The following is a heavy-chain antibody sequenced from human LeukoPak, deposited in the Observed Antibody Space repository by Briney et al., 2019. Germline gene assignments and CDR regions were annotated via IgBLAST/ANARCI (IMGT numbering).Heavy chain of an antibody. CDR1: GYNFSNYG. Sequence: GESLKISCKGSGYNFSNYGIGWVRQMPGKVLEWMGLIDPGDSHAIYSPSFQGQVTISADKSISAAYLQWSSLKASDTAMYYCARHGVGAGLAAACIWGQGTLLTVSS. V-gene: IGHV5-51*01. CDR2: IDPGDSHA. CDR3: ARHGVGAGLAAACI. J-gene: IGHJ4*02. D-gene: IGHD6-13*01.